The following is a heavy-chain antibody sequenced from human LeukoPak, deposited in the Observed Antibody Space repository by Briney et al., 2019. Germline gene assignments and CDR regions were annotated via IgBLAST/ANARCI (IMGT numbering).Heavy chain of an antibody. J-gene: IGHJ6*03. D-gene: IGHD5-18*01. CDR3: ARAGDTAMVGYYYYMDA. CDR1: GFTFSSYS. V-gene: IGHV3-21*01. CDR2: ISSSSSYI. Sequence: PGGSLRLSCAASGFTFSSYSMNWVRQAPGKGLEWVSSISSSSSYIYYADSVKGRFTISRDNAKNSLYLQMNSLRADDTAVYYCARAGDTAMVGYYYYMDAWGTGTTVTVSS.